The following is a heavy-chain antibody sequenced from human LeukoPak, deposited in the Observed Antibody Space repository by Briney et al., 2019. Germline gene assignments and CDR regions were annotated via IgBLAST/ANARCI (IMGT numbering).Heavy chain of an antibody. Sequence: GGSLRLSCAASGFTFSGSAMHWVRQASGKGLEWVGRIRSKANSYATAYAASVKGRFTISRDDSKNTAYLQMNSLRAEDTAVYYCANRAVAGTREKYYFDYWGQGTLVTVSS. J-gene: IGHJ4*02. CDR3: ANRAVAGTREKYYFDY. CDR2: IRSKANSYAT. V-gene: IGHV3-73*01. D-gene: IGHD6-19*01. CDR1: GFTFSGSA.